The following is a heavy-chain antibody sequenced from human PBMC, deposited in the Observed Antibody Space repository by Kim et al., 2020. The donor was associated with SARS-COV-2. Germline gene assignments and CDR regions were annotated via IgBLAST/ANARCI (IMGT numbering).Heavy chain of an antibody. CDR1: GFTFSSYA. V-gene: IGHV3-23*01. J-gene: IGHJ6*02. D-gene: IGHD3-10*01. CDR3: AKASQMLRGVSYGMDV. CDR2: ISAGGDNR. Sequence: GGSLRLSCAASGFTFSSYAMSWVRRAPGKGLEWVSTISAGGDNRDYADSMKGRCTISRDNSKNTLSLQMNDLRGEDTALYYCAKASQMLRGVSYGMDVWGQGTTVTVAS.